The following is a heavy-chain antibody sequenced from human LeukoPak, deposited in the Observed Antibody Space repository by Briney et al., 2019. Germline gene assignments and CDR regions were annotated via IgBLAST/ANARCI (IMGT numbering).Heavy chain of an antibody. CDR3: ARDSVRGIAAVGTDY. CDR1: GYTFTSYY. J-gene: IGHJ4*02. Sequence: GASVKVSCKASGYTFTSYYMHRVRQAPGQGLEWMGIINPSGGSTSYAQKFQGRVTMTRGTSTSTVYMELSSLRSEDTAVYYCARDSVRGIAAVGTDYWGQGTLVTVSS. V-gene: IGHV1-46*01. D-gene: IGHD6-13*01. CDR2: INPSGGST.